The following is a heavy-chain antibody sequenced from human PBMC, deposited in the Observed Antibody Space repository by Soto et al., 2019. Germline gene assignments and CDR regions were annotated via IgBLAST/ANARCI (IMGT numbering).Heavy chain of an antibody. CDR3: ARDQARYCSGGSCPNWFDP. Sequence: SVKVSCKASGGTFSSYAISWVRQAPGQGLEWMGGIIPIFGTANYAQKFQGRVTITADESTSTAYMELSSLRSEDTAVYYCARDQARYCSGGSCPNWFDPWGQGTLVTVSS. CDR1: GGTFSSYA. J-gene: IGHJ5*02. D-gene: IGHD2-15*01. CDR2: IIPIFGTA. V-gene: IGHV1-69*13.